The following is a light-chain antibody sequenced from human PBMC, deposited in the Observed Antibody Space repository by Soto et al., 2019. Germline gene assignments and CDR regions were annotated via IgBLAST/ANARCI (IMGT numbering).Light chain of an antibody. V-gene: IGKV1-6*01. CDR3: LQDYSYPRT. Sequence: AIQMTQSPSSLSASVGARSTITSRAIQALRTRLGWYQQRPGKAPKLLIYGTSNLQSGVPSRFSGSGSGTDFTLTINGLQPEDFATYYCLQDYSYPRTFGQGTKVDVK. CDR2: GTS. CDR1: QALRTR. J-gene: IGKJ1*01.